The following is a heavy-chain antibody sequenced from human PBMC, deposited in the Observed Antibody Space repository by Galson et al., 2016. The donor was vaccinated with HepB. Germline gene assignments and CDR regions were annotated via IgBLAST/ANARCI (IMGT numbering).Heavy chain of an antibody. CDR2: INPGDGNR. CDR3: VRGEGYYYDTGLDY. D-gene: IGHD3-22*01. V-gene: IGHV1-46*01. J-gene: IGHJ4*02. Sequence: VSCKASGYTFSSYYMHWVRQAPGQGLEWMGIINPGDGNRSYAKKIQGRVTMTRDTSTSTVHMELSSLRSEDTAVYYCVRGEGYYYDTGLDYWGQGTLVTVSS. CDR1: GYTFSSYY.